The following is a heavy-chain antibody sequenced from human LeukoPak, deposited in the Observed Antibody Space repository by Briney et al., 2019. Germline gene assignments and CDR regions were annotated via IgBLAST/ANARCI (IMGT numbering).Heavy chain of an antibody. J-gene: IGHJ6*03. CDR3: ARDPYSGSYGNYYYYFMDV. D-gene: IGHD1-26*01. CDR2: IKKDGSQK. CDR1: KFTFSTFS. V-gene: IGHV3-7*01. Sequence: GSLRLSCAASKFTFSTFSMSWVRQAPEKGLEWLASIKKDGSQKIYVDSVKGRFTISRDNAKNSLYLQMNSLRVEDTAVYYCARDPYSGSYGNYYYYFMDVWGKGTTVTISS.